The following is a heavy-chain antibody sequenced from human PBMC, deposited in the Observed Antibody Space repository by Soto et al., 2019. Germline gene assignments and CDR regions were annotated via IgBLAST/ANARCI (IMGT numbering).Heavy chain of an antibody. Sequence: EVQLVESGGALVQPGGSLRLSCAASGFTFSIYWMYWVRQAPGKGLEFVAVIKQAGSDKYYVDSVKGRFSISRDNAKNSVFLQMDSLRVDDTAVYYCARGAAGAFDLWGQWTTVTVSS. D-gene: IGHD3-10*01. J-gene: IGHJ3*01. CDR1: GFTFSIYW. CDR2: IKQAGSDK. V-gene: IGHV3-7*01. CDR3: ARGAAGAFDL.